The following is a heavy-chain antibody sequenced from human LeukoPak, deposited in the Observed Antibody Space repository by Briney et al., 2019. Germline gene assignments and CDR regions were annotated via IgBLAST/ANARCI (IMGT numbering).Heavy chain of an antibody. CDR3: TRGRRATHDY. CDR2: IRSKAYGVTT. D-gene: IGHD1-26*01. J-gene: IGHJ4*02. V-gene: IGHV3-49*04. CDR1: GFTFGDYS. Sequence: QPGGSLRLSCTASGFTFGDYSMNWVRQAPGKGLEWVGFIRSKAYGVTTEYAASVKGRFTISRDDSKSIAYLQMNSLKTEDTAVYYCTRGRRATHDYWGQGTLVTVSS.